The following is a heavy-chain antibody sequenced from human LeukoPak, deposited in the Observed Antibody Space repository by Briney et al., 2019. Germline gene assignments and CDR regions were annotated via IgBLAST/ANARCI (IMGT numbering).Heavy chain of an antibody. CDR3: AKLQNPISGSSPPRDY. V-gene: IGHV1-69-2*01. Sequence: ATVKISCKVSGYIFTDYYMHWVQQAPGKGLEGMGLVDPEDGETIYAEKFQGRVTITADTSTDTAYMELSSLRSEDTAVYYCAKLQNPISGSSPPRDYWGQGTLVTVSS. D-gene: IGHD1-26*01. CDR2: VDPEDGET. J-gene: IGHJ4*02. CDR1: GYIFTDYY.